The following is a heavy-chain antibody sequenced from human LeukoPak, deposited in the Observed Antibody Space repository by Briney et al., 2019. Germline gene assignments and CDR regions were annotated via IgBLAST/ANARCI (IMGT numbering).Heavy chain of an antibody. J-gene: IGHJ4*02. V-gene: IGHV4-59*01. CDR3: ARGYGDRFQWDY. CDR1: GGSISSYY. D-gene: IGHD4-17*01. Sequence: SETLSLTCTVSGGSISSYYWSWIRQPPGEGLEWIGYIYYSGSTNYNPSLKSRVTISVDTSKNQFSLKLSSVTAADTAVYYCARGYGDRFQWDYWGQGTLVTVSS. CDR2: IYYSGST.